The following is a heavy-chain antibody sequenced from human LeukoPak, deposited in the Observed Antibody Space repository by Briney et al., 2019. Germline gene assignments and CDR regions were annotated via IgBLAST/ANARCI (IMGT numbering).Heavy chain of an antibody. V-gene: IGHV3-23*01. CDR2: MKGGGET. Sequence: GGSLRLSCAASGFSFTNYAMSWVRQAPARGPEWLSSMKGGGETLYADSVKGRFTLSRDEARNSLYLQMNSLRVEDTAVYYCARDHRYAFDNWGHGTLVTVSS. CDR1: GFSFTNYA. CDR3: ARDHRYAFDN. D-gene: IGHD5-12*01. J-gene: IGHJ4*01.